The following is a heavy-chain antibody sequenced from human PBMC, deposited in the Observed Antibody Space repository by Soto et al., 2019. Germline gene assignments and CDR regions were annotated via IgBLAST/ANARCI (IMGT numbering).Heavy chain of an antibody. CDR3: ARLGGRFAGVWYPFDS. CDR2: INAGNGNT. Sequence: ASVKVSCKASGYTFTSYAMHWVRQAPGQRLEWMGWINAGNGNTKYSQKFQGRVTITRDTSASTAYMELSSLRSEDTAVYYCARLGGRFAGVWYPFDSWGQAKIVTVSS. J-gene: IGHJ3*02. CDR1: GYTFTSYA. V-gene: IGHV1-3*01. D-gene: IGHD2-15*01.